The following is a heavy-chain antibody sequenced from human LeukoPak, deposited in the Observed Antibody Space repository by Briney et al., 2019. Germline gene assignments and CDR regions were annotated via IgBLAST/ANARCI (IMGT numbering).Heavy chain of an antibody. Sequence: GGSLRLSCAASGFTFGSHWMSWVRQAPGKGLEWVANIKQDGSEKYYVDSVKDPFTISRDNAKNSVYLQMNSLRAEDTAVYYCARVGEAFYMDVWGKGTTVTVSS. V-gene: IGHV3-7*01. CDR2: IKQDGSEK. CDR1: GFTFGSHW. J-gene: IGHJ6*03. CDR3: ARVGEAFYMDV. D-gene: IGHD3-10*01.